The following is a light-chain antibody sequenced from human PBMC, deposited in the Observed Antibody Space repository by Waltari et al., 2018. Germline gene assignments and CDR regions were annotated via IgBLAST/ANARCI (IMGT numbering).Light chain of an antibody. J-gene: IGKJ4*01. V-gene: IGKV3-11*01. Sequence: EIVLTQSPATLYLSPGARAPLSCRASQSVSRYLGWYQQKFGQPPRLLIYDASNRATGIPARFSGSGSETDFTLTISSLEPEDFAVYYCQQRSTGPLTFGGGTKVEIK. CDR3: QQRSTGPLT. CDR2: DAS. CDR1: QSVSRY.